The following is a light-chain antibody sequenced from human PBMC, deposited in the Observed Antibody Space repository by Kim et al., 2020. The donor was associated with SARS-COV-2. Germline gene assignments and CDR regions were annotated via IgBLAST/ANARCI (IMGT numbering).Light chain of an antibody. CDR1: QSVNSN. V-gene: IGKV3-15*01. CDR3: QQYSNWPLT. CDR2: GAS. Sequence: EIVLTQSPATLSLSPGERATLSCRASQSVNSNLAWYQQKPGQAPRLLIYGASTRATDIPARFSGSGSGTDFTLTISSLESEDFAVYYCQQYSNWPLTFGQGTKVDIK. J-gene: IGKJ1*01.